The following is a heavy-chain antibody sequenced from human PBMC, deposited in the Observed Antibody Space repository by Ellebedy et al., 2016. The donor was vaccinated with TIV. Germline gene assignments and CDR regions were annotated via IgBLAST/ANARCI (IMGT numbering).Heavy chain of an antibody. CDR1: GFTFSSYA. V-gene: IGHV3-30*04. D-gene: IGHD3-10*01. CDR2: ISYDGSNK. CDR3: ARDGHYYGSGSYPHD. Sequence: GESLKISCAASGFTFSSYAMHWVRQAPGKGLEWVAVISYDGSNKDHTDSVKGRFTISRDNSKNTLYLQMNSLRPEDTAVYYCARDGHYYGSGSYPHDWGQGTLVTVSS. J-gene: IGHJ4*02.